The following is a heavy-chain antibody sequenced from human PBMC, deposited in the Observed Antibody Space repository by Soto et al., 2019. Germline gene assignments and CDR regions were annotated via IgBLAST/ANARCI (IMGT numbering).Heavy chain of an antibody. CDR2: IFYTGDT. J-gene: IGHJ4*02. V-gene: IGHV4-59*01. Sequence: SETLSLTCTVSGGSINDYYWSWIRQPPGKGLEWIGYIFYTGDTSYRPSLKSRITISLDTSDNHFSLKLTSVTAADTDVYYCARVKRGAFDSWGQGTLVTVYS. CDR1: GGSINDYY. CDR3: ARVKRGAFDS. D-gene: IGHD1-1*01.